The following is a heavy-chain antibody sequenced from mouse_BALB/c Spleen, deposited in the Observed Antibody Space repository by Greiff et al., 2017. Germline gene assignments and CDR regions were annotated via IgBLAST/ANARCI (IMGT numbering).Heavy chain of an antibody. J-gene: IGHJ2*01. D-gene: IGHD2-2*01. CDR3: ASLYYGYGYFHY. Sequence: VQLQQPGAELVKPGASVKLSCKASGYTFTSYWMHWVKQRPGQGLEWIGEIDPSDSYTNYNQKFKGKATLTVDKSSSTAYMQLSSLTSEDSAVYYCASLYYGYGYFHYWGKGTTLTVSS. V-gene: IGHV1-69*02. CDR1: GYTFTSYW. CDR2: IDPSDSYT.